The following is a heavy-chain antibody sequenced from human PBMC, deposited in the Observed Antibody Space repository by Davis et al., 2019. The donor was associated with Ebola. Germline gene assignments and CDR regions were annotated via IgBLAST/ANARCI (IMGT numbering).Heavy chain of an antibody. J-gene: IGHJ4*02. V-gene: IGHV4-59*12. CDR2: IYYSGST. Sequence: MPSETLSLTCPVSGGSISSYYWSWIRQPPGKGLEWIGYIYYSGSTNYNPSLKSRVTISVDTSKNQFSLKLSSVTAADTAVYYCARGGYSYGFDYWGQGTLVTVSS. D-gene: IGHD5-18*01. CDR3: ARGGYSYGFDY. CDR1: GGSISSYY.